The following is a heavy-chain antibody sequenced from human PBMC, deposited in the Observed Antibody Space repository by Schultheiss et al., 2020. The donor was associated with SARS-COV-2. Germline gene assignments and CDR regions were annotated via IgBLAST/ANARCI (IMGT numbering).Heavy chain of an antibody. V-gene: IGHV4-39*07. CDR2: INHSGST. Sequence: SQTLSLTCTVSGGSISSSSYYWSWIRQPPGKGLEWIGEINHSGSTNYNPSLKSRVTISVDTSKNQFSLKLSSVTAADTAVYYCARGLWFGEFLDYWGQGTLVTVSS. D-gene: IGHD3-10*01. CDR1: GGSISSSSYY. CDR3: ARGLWFGEFLDY. J-gene: IGHJ4*02.